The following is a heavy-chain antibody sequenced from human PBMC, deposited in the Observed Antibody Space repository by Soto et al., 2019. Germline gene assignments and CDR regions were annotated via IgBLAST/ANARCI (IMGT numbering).Heavy chain of an antibody. D-gene: IGHD1-26*01. Sequence: QVQLVESGGGVVQPGRSLRLSCAASGFTFSSYAMHWVRQAPGKGLEWVALISFDGSNEYYADSVKGRFTISRDNSKNTVYLQVNSLRAEDTAVYYCARDGTAAGAFDSWGQGTMVTVSS. CDR2: ISFDGSNE. CDR3: ARDGTAAGAFDS. J-gene: IGHJ3*02. V-gene: IGHV3-30-3*01. CDR1: GFTFSSYA.